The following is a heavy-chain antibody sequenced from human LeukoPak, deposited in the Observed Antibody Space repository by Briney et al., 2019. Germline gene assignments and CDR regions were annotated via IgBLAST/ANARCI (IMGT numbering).Heavy chain of an antibody. Sequence: GGSLRLSCAASGFTFSSYAMHWVRQAPGKGLEWVAVISYDGSNKYYADSVKGRFTISRDNSKNTLYLQMNSLRADDTAVYYCARDWGNDNSPKRNKVFRFDPWGQGTLVTVSS. CDR2: ISYDGSNK. CDR3: ARDWGNDNSPKRNKVFRFDP. J-gene: IGHJ5*02. D-gene: IGHD3-16*01. CDR1: GFTFSSYA. V-gene: IGHV3-30-3*01.